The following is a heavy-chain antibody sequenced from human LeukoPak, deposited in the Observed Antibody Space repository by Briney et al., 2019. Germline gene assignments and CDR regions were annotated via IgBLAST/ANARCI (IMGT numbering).Heavy chain of an antibody. J-gene: IGHJ4*02. CDR3: ARDPVWLASFPPDY. CDR1: GYTFTSYG. D-gene: IGHD6-19*01. Sequence: ASVKVSCKASGYTFTSYGISWVRQAPGQGLEWMGWISAYNGNTNYAQKLQGRVTMTTDTSTSTAYMKLRSLRSDDTAVYYCARDPVWLASFPPDYWGQGTLVTVSS. CDR2: ISAYNGNT. V-gene: IGHV1-18*01.